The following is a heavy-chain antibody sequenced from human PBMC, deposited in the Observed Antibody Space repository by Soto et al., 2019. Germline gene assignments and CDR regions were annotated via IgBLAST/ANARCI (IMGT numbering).Heavy chain of an antibody. J-gene: IGHJ4*02. CDR1: GFTFSSYW. CDR3: ARGLDDYGDLVDY. CDR2: INSDGSST. V-gene: IGHV3-74*01. D-gene: IGHD4-17*01. Sequence: GGSLRLSCAASGFTFSSYWMHWVRQAPGKGLVWLSRINSDGSSTTYADSVKGRFTISRDNAKNTLYLQMNSLRAEDTAVYYCARGLDDYGDLVDYWGQGTLVTVSS.